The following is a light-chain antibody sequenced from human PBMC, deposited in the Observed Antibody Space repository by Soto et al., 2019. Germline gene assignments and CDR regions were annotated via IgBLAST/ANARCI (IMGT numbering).Light chain of an antibody. J-gene: IGKJ4*01. V-gene: IGKV3-11*01. CDR3: QPRSNWPLLT. Sequence: EILLTQSPATLSLSPGERATLSCKASQSVSSFLAWYQQSPGQAPRLLIYDASNRATGIPARFSGSGSGTDFTLTISSLEPEDFAVYYCQPRSNWPLLTFGGGTKVDIK. CDR2: DAS. CDR1: QSVSSF.